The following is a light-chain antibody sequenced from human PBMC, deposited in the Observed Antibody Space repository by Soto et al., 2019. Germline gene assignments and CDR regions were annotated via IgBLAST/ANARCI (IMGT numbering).Light chain of an antibody. CDR1: SSNIGTNY. J-gene: IGLJ1*01. CDR3: AGWDVSLHGLL. V-gene: IGLV1-47*01. CDR2: RNN. Sequence: QAVVTQPPSASGTPGQRVTISCSGGSSNIGTNYVYWYQQLPGTASKLLIYRNNLRPSGVPDRFSASKSGTSASLAISGLRSEDEADYFCAGWDVSLHGLLFGAGTKVTVL.